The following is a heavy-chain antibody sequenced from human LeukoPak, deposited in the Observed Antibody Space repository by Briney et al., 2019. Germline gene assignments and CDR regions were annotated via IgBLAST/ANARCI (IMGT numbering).Heavy chain of an antibody. J-gene: IGHJ6*02. CDR1: GYTFTSYG. Sequence: EASVKVSCKASGYTFTSYGISWVRQAPGQGLEWMGWISAYNGNTNYAQKLQGRVTMTTDTSTSTAYMELRSLRSDDTAVYYCARGGSWDTAMVIYYYYGMDVWGQGTAVTVSS. V-gene: IGHV1-18*01. D-gene: IGHD5-18*01. CDR3: ARGGSWDTAMVIYYYYGMDV. CDR2: ISAYNGNT.